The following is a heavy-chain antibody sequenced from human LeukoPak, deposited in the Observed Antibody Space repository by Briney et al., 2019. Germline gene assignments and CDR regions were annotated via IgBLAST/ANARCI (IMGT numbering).Heavy chain of an antibody. D-gene: IGHD3-3*01. CDR1: GGSISSSSYY. V-gene: IGHV4-39*01. CDR3: ARLDFWSGHRDY. CDR2: IYYSGST. Sequence: SETLSLTCTVSGGSISSSSYYLGWIRQPPGKGLEWIGSIYYSGSTYYSPSLKSRVTISVDTSKNQFSLKLSSVTAADTAAYYCARLDFWSGHRDYWGQGTLVTVSS. J-gene: IGHJ4*02.